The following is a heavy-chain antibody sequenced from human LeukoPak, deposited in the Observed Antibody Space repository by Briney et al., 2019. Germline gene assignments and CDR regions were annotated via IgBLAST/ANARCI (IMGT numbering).Heavy chain of an antibody. CDR2: TYYRSKWYN. D-gene: IGHD5-24*01. J-gene: IGHJ5*02. V-gene: IGHV6-1*01. CDR3: ARDSITGRRGGRGYNWFDP. CDR1: GDSVSSHSAA. Sequence: QTLSLTCAISGDSVSSHSAAWNWIRQSPSRGLEWLGRTYYRSKWYNDYAVSVKSRITINPDTSKNQFSLQLNSVTPEDTAVYYCARDSITGRRGGRGYNWFDPWGQGTLVTVSS.